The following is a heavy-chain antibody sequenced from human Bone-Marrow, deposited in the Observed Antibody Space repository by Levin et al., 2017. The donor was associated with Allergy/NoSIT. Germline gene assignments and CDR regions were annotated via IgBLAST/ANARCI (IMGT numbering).Heavy chain of an antibody. D-gene: IGHD6-13*01. Sequence: PGGSLRLSCAASGFTFSDYYMNWIRQAPGKGLEWVSHISSSGSTISSADSVKGRFTISRDNAKNSLYLQMNSLRAEDTAVYYCARGSQMQQPNFDYWGQGTLVTVSS. J-gene: IGHJ4*02. CDR2: ISSSGSTI. CDR3: ARGSQMQQPNFDY. V-gene: IGHV3-11*01. CDR1: GFTFSDYY.